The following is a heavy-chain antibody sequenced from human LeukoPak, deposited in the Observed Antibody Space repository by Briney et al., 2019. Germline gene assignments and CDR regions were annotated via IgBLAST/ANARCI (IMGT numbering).Heavy chain of an antibody. Sequence: GESLKISCKGSGYRFTSYWIGWVRQMPGKGLEWMGMFYPGDSDTRYSPSFQGQVTISADKSISTAYLQWSSLKASDTAMYYCARLPVGDFWSGYSPFDYWGQGTLVTVSS. J-gene: IGHJ4*02. CDR3: ARLPVGDFWSGYSPFDY. V-gene: IGHV5-51*01. D-gene: IGHD3-3*01. CDR1: GYRFTSYW. CDR2: FYPGDSDT.